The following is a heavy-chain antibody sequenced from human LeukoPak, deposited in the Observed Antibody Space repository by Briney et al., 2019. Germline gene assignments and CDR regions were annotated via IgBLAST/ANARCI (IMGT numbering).Heavy chain of an antibody. Sequence: GASVKVSCKVSGYTLTELSMHWVRQAPGKGLEWMGGFDPEDGETIYAQKFQGRVTMTEDTSTDTAYMELSSLRSEDTAVYYCATIKILVGAFNYWGQGTLVTVSS. V-gene: IGHV1-24*01. CDR2: FDPEDGET. D-gene: IGHD1-26*01. CDR1: GYTLTELS. J-gene: IGHJ4*02. CDR3: ATIKILVGAFNY.